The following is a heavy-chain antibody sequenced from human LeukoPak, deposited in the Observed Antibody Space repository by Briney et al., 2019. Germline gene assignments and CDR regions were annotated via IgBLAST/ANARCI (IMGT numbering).Heavy chain of an antibody. CDR1: GGTFSSYT. CDR2: IIPILGIA. CDR3: ARERYDSSGYRDY. J-gene: IGHJ4*02. D-gene: IGHD3-22*01. V-gene: IGHV1-69*04. Sequence: ASVKVSCKASGGTFSSYTISWVRQAPGQGLEWMGRIIPILGIANYAQKFQGRVTITADKSTSTAYMELSSLRSEDTAVYYCARERYDSSGYRDYWGQGTLVTVSS.